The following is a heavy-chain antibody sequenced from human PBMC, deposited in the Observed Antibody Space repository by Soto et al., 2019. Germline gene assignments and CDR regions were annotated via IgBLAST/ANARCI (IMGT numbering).Heavy chain of an antibody. CDR1: GFTFSGFS. Sequence: EVQLVESGGGLVKPGGSLRLSCAASGFTFSGFSMNWVRQAPGKGLEWVSSVTSSPSSMFYADSVKGRFTISRDDLKDSLVLQMNSVRADDTTVYYCAGEADYASSGYVLDYWGLGTLVTVSS. V-gene: IGHV3-21*02. D-gene: IGHD3-22*01. J-gene: IGHJ4*02. CDR2: VTSSPSSM. CDR3: AGEADYASSGYVLDY.